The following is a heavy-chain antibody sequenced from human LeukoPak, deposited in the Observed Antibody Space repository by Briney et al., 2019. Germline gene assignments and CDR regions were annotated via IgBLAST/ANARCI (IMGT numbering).Heavy chain of an antibody. Sequence: PGGSLRLSCAASGFTFSSYAMHWVRQAPGKGLEWVAVISYDGSNKYYADSVKGRFTISRDNSKNTLYLQMNSLRAEDTAVYYCARGGDSSGYYPGYWGQGTLVTVSS. D-gene: IGHD3-22*01. V-gene: IGHV3-30-3*01. J-gene: IGHJ4*02. CDR1: GFTFSSYA. CDR2: ISYDGSNK. CDR3: ARGGDSSGYYPGY.